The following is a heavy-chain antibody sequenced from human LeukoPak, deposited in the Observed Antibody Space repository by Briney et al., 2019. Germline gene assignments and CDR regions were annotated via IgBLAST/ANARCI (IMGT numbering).Heavy chain of an antibody. J-gene: IGHJ4*02. Sequence: SETLSLTCTVSGGSISSCYWSWIRQPPGKGLEWIGEIYHSGSTNYNPSLKSRVTISVDKSKNQFSLKLSSVTAADTAVYYCARAGGSGLIDYWGQGTLVTVSS. CDR1: GGSISSCY. CDR3: ARAGGSGLIDY. V-gene: IGHV4-59*12. CDR2: IYHSGST. D-gene: IGHD6-19*01.